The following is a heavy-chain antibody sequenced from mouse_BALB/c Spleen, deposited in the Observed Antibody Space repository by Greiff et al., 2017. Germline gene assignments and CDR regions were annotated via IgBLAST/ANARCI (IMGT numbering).Heavy chain of an antibody. CDR3: ARMYYGSSYYAMDY. CDR1: GYTFTSYT. CDR2: INPSSGYT. Sequence: VKLMESGAELARPGASVKMSCKASGYTFTSYTMHWVKQRPGQGLEWIGYINPSSGYTNYNQKFKDKATLTADKSSSTAYMQLSSLTSEDSAVYYCARMYYGSSYYAMDYWGQGTSVTVSS. J-gene: IGHJ4*01. V-gene: IGHV1-4*01. D-gene: IGHD1-1*01.